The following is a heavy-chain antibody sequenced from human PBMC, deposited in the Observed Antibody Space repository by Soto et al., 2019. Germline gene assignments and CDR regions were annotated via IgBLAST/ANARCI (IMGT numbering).Heavy chain of an antibody. J-gene: IGHJ6*03. D-gene: IGHD3-16*02. V-gene: IGHV4-4*02. Sequence: QVQLQESGPGLVKPSGTLSLTCAVSSGSLSSSNWWSWVRQPPGKGLEWIGAIYHSGSTNYHPSLKSRVTIPVDKSKNQFSLKLSSVTASDTAVYYCARDRVIWGSYRPGDYCYYMDVWGKGTTVTVSS. CDR3: ARDRVIWGSYRPGDYCYYMDV. CDR1: SGSLSSSNW. CDR2: IYHSGST.